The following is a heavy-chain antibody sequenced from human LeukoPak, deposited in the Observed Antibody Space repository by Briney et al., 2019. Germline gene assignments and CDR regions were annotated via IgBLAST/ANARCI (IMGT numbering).Heavy chain of an antibody. Sequence: SETLSLTCTVSGGSISSGGYYWSWIRQPPGKGLEWIGYIYHSGSTYYNPSLKSRVTISVDRSKNQFSLKLSSVTAADTAVYYCARGGLTGYAFDIWGQGTMVTVSS. CDR3: ARGGLTGYAFDI. V-gene: IGHV4-30-2*01. J-gene: IGHJ3*02. CDR2: IYHSGST. D-gene: IGHD7-27*01. CDR1: GGSISSGGYY.